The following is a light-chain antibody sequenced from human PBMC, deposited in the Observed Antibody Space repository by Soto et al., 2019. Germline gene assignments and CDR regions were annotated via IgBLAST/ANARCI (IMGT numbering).Light chain of an antibody. V-gene: IGLV2-14*01. CDR2: DVS. J-gene: IGLJ2*01. CDR3: SSYTSSSTLVV. Sequence: QSALTQPASVSGAPGQSITISCTGTSCDVGGYNYVPWYQQHPGKAPKLMIYDVSNRPSGVSNRFSGSKSGNTASLTISGLQAEDEADYYCSSYTSSSTLVVFGGGTKLTVL. CDR1: SCDVGGYNY.